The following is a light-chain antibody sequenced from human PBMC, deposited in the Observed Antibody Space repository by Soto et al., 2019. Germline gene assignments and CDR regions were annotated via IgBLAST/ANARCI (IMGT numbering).Light chain of an antibody. CDR2: GAS. CDR3: EQYDKSIT. CDR1: QTVSSN. V-gene: IGKV3D-15*01. J-gene: IGKJ4*01. Sequence: EIVMTQSPGTLCVSGEERATLSGTASQTVSSNLAWYQQKPCQAPRLLIYGASNSATGIPDRFSCSRSGTDFTLPLSRLSPEDFAAYYCEQYDKSITFGGGTKVDI.